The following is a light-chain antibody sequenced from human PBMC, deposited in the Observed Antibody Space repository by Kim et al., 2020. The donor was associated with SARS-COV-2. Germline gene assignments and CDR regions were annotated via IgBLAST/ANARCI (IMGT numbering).Light chain of an antibody. CDR3: QQRNSWAPAVT. CDR1: WSIDTC. V-gene: IGKV3-11*01. J-gene: IGKJ4*01. Sequence: PGHGATPSCTATWSIDTCFAWYHQRPGQAPRLLVYDASNRATGVPDRSSGSGSGTDFTLTISSLGPEDFPTYYCQQRNSWAPAVTFGGGTKVDIK. CDR2: DAS.